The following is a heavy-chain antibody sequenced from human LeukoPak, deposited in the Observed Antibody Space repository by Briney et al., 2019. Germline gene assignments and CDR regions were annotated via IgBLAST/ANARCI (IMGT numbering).Heavy chain of an antibody. CDR3: ARGGQSGSSGSYSFDY. CDR1: GFTFSSYA. Sequence: GRSLRLSCAASGFTFSSYAMPWVRQAPGKGLEWVAVISYDGSNKYYADSVKGRFTISRDNSKNTLYLQMNSLRAEDTAVYYCARGGQSGSSGSYSFDYWGQGTLVTVSS. D-gene: IGHD3-10*01. V-gene: IGHV3-30-3*01. J-gene: IGHJ4*02. CDR2: ISYDGSNK.